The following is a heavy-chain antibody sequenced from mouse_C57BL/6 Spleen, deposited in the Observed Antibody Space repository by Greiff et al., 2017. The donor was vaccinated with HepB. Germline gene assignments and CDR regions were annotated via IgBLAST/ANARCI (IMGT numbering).Heavy chain of an antibody. D-gene: IGHD1-1*01. CDR2: ISSGSSTI. CDR1: GFTFSDYG. V-gene: IGHV5-17*01. CDR3: ATYYYFDY. J-gene: IGHJ2*01. Sequence: EVMLVESGGGLVKPGGSLKLSCAASGFTFSDYGMHWVRQAPEKGLEWVAYISSGSSTIYYADTVKGRFTISRDNAKNTLFLQMTSLRSEDTAMYYCATYYYFDYWGQGTTRTVSS.